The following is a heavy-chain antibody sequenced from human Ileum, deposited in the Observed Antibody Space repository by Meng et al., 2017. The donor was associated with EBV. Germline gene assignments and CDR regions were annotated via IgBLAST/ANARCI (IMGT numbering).Heavy chain of an antibody. J-gene: IGHJ4*02. D-gene: IGHD3-22*01. CDR1: GYSISSTNW. V-gene: IGHV4-28*01. Sequence: QGQRQGAGPGPGKPSDTLSLTCAVSGYSISSTNWWGWIRQPPGKGLEWIGYIYYSGSTSYNPSLKSRVAMSVDTSKNQFSLNLNSVTAVDTAVYYCARNVPGTSAYYDWGQGTLVTVSS. CDR2: IYYSGST. CDR3: ARNVPGTSAYYD.